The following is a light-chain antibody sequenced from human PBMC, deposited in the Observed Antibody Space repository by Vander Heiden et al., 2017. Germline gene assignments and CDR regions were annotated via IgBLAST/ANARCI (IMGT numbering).Light chain of an antibody. CDR3: ESWDKKSAGAV. Sequence: QSVLTHPPSVSAAPGQKVTSSCSGDSVKIGNNYVSWYQQHPGTAPKLLIYENNKRPADSPDRFSGSKSGTSATLAITGLQTGDEGAYYCESWDKKSAGAVFGGGTKLTVL. CDR1: SVKIGNNY. V-gene: IGLV1-51*01. CDR2: ENN. J-gene: IGLJ2*01.